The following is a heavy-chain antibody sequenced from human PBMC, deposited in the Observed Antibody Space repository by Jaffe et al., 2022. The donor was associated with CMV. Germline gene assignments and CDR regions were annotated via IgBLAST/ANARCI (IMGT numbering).Heavy chain of an antibody. D-gene: IGHD5-12*01. CDR3: AKGGGFDGYYYHTMDF. CDR2: ISWKSGVI. CDR1: GFNFEDYA. V-gene: IGHV3-9*01. J-gene: IGHJ6*02. Sequence: EVQLVESGGGLVQPGRSLRLTCTTSGFNFEDYAMNWVRQAPGKGLQWVASISWKSGVIVYADSVKGRFTISRDDAKNSLFLQMNSLRPEDTALYYCAKGGGFDGYYYHTMDFWGRGTTVTVS.